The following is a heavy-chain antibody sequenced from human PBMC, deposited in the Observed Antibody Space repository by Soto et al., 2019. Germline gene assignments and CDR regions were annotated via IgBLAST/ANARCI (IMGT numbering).Heavy chain of an antibody. J-gene: IGHJ4*02. Sequence: PSETLSLTCTVSGGSISSSSYYWGWIRQPPGKGLEWIGSIYYSGSTYYNPSLKSRVTISVDTSKKKFSLKLSSVTAADTAVYYCARHVNTQLPLDYWGQGNLVTVSS. V-gene: IGHV4-39*01. CDR3: ARHVNTQLPLDY. D-gene: IGHD2-2*01. CDR2: IYYSGST. CDR1: GGSISSSSYY.